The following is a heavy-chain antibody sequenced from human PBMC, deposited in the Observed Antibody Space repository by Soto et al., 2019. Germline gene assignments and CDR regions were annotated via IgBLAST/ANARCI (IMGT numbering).Heavy chain of an antibody. CDR2: ISGPGEST. CDR3: AKAQSAYSYGFYDY. D-gene: IGHD5-18*01. V-gene: IGHV3-23*01. Sequence: DVQLLESGGGLVQPGGSLRLSCAASGFSFSNYADYAMSWVRQAPGKGLEWVSVISGPGESTYYADSVKGHFTISRDNSNNTLYLQMNSLRAEDTAVYYCAKAQSAYSYGFYDYWGQGTLVTVSS. J-gene: IGHJ4*02. CDR1: GFSFSNYADYA.